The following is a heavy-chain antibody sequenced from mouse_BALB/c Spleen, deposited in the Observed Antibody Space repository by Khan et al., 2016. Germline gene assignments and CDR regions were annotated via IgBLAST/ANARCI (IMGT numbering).Heavy chain of an antibody. V-gene: IGHV1-54*03. CDR2: INPGSGGT. Sequence: QIQLVQSGAELVRPGTSVKVSCKASGYAFTNCLVEWVKPRPGQGLEWIGVINPGSGGTNYNERLKGKATLTADNSSSTAYMQLSSLTSDDSAVSFCASQYGSSYVGFAYWGQGTLVTVSA. J-gene: IGHJ3*01. CDR3: ASQYGSSYVGFAY. D-gene: IGHD1-1*01. CDR1: GYAFTNCL.